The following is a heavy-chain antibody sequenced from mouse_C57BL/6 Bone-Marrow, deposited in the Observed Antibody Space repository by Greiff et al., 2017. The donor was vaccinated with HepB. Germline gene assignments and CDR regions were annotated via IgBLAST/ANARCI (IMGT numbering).Heavy chain of an antibody. D-gene: IGHD1-1*01. J-gene: IGHJ4*01. CDR3: TTPVVAKGGYAMDY. CDR1: GFNIKDDY. Sequence: EVQLQESGAELVRPGASVKLSCTASGFNIKDDYMHWVKQRPEQGLEWIGWIDPENGDTEYASKFQGKATITADTSSNTAYLQLSSLTSEDTAVYYCTTPVVAKGGYAMDYWGQGTSVTVSS. V-gene: IGHV14-4*01. CDR2: IDPENGDT.